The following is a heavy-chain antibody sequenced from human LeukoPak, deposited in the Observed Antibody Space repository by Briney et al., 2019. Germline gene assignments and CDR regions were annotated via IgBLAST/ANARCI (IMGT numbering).Heavy chain of an antibody. CDR1: GFTFSSYS. CDR3: ARGIVVPAANLHYFDY. J-gene: IGHJ4*02. CDR2: ISSSSSYI. Sequence: GGSLRLSCAASGFTFSSYSMNWVRQAPGKGLEWVSSISSSSSYIYYADSVKGRFTISRDNAKNSLYLQMSSLRAEDTAVYYCARGIVVPAANLHYFDYWGQGTLVTVSS. D-gene: IGHD2-2*01. V-gene: IGHV3-21*01.